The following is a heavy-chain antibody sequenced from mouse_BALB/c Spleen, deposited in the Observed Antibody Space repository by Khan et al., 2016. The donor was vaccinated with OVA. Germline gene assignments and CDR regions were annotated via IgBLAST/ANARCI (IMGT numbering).Heavy chain of an antibody. V-gene: IGHV3-2*02. CDR2: ISYSGCT. J-gene: IGHJ2*01. CDR1: GYSITSGYG. CDR3: ARTARIKY. Sequence: EVQLQESGPGLVKPSQSLSLTCTVTGYSITSGYGWNWIRQFPGNKLELMGYISYSGCTNYNPSLKSRISITRDTSKNQFFLQLNSVTTEDTATYYCARTARIKYWGQGTTLTVSS. D-gene: IGHD1-2*01.